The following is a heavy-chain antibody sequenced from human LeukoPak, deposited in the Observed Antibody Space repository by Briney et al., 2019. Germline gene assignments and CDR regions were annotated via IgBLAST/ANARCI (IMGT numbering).Heavy chain of an antibody. CDR2: INHGGST. D-gene: IGHD6-19*01. J-gene: IGHJ4*02. V-gene: IGHV4-34*01. Sequence: PGGSLRLSCAASGFTFSNYAMSWIRQPPGKGLEWIGEINHGGSTNYNPSLKSRVTISVDTSKNQFSLKLSSVTAADTAVYYCARSIAVAGTGGYYFDYWGQGTLVTVSS. CDR1: GFTFSNYA. CDR3: ARSIAVAGTGGYYFDY.